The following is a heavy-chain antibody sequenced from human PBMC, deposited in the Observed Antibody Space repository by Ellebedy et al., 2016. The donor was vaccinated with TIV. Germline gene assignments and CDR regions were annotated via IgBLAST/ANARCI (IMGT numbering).Heavy chain of an antibody. J-gene: IGHJ5*02. CDR1: GFTIRTYG. D-gene: IGHD3-3*01. Sequence: GGSLRLSXAASGFTIRTYGMHWVRQAPGKGLEWVAVISSVGSPTYYADSVRGRFTISRDNSKSTVYLQMNSLRVGDTAVYYCAKGGSRGYHDLWNGPLHWLDPWGQGTLVTVSS. CDR3: AKGGSRGYHDLWNGPLHWLDP. CDR2: ISSVGSPT. V-gene: IGHV3-30*18.